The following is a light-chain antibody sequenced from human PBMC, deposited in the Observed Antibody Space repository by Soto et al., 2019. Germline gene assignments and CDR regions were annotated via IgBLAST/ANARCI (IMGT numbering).Light chain of an antibody. J-gene: IGKJ1*01. CDR1: QNINNW. V-gene: IGKV1-5*01. CDR2: DAS. Sequence: DIQMTQSPSTLSASIGDRVTITCRASQNINNWIAWYQQKPGKAPKFLIYDASTLESGVPSRFSGSGFGTEFSLTIISLRPDDFGSYYCQHMRTFGQGTKVEMK. CDR3: QHMRT.